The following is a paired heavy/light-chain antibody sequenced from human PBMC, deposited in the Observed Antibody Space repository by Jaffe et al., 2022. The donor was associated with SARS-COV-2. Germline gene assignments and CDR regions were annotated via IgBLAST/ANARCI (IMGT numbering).Heavy chain of an antibody. D-gene: IGHD3-3*01. CDR3: ASLRGGVFAFEI. CDR2: ISSDGVAT. CDR1: GFTFSSYW. V-gene: IGHV3-74*01. Sequence: EVQLVESGGGLVQPGGSLRLSCVASGFTFSSYWMHWIRQDPGKGLVWVSRISSDGVATTYADSVKGRFTISRDNAKNTLFLQMNSLRAEDTAVYYCASLRGGVFAFEIWGQGTMVTVSS. J-gene: IGHJ3*02.
Light chain of an antibody. Sequence: EIVLTQSPGTLSLSPGERATLSCRASQSVSSSYLAWYQQKPGQAPRLLIYGASSRATGISDRFSGSGSGTDFTLTISRLEPEDFAVYYCQQYGTSLTFGGGTKVEIK. V-gene: IGKV3-20*01. J-gene: IGKJ4*01. CDR1: QSVSSSY. CDR3: QQYGTSLT. CDR2: GAS.